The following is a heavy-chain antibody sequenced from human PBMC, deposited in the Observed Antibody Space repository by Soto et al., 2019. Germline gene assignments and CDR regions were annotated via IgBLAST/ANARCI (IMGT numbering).Heavy chain of an antibody. CDR1: GGSLNTYY. CDR2: FYYSGLT. D-gene: IGHD3-3*01. Sequence: SETLSLTCAVSGGSLNTYYWTWIRQPPGKGLEWIGYFYYSGLTNYNPSLKSRVTISLNTSTNQFSLKLTSVTAADTAVYFCARGNTHGYYYMDVWGRVTTVTVSS. J-gene: IGHJ6*03. V-gene: IGHV4-59*08. CDR3: ARGNTHGYYYMDV.